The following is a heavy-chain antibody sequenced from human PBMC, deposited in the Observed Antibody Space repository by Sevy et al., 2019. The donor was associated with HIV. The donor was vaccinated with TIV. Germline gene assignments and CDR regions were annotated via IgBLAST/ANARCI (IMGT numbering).Heavy chain of an antibody. CDR2: IYPDDSDT. V-gene: IGHV5-51*01. Sequence: GESLKISCQGSGYSFTSHWIAWVRQMPGKGLEWMGIIYPDDSDTRYSPSFQGQVTFSADRSIFTAYLQWSSLKASDPAIYYCATSRSGYFDGSGYYIYWGQGTQVTVSS. CDR1: GYSFTSHW. CDR3: ATSRSGYFDGSGYYIY. J-gene: IGHJ4*01. D-gene: IGHD3-22*01.